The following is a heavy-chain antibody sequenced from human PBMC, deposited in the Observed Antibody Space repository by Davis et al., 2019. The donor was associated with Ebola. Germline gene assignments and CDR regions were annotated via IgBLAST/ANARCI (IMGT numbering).Heavy chain of an antibody. D-gene: IGHD2-15*01. CDR3: ARVRYFGGGGYYFYRGMDV. Sequence: SVKVSCKASGGTFSSYAISWVRQAPGQGLEWMGGIIPIFGTANYAQKFQGRVTITADESTNTSHMELNGLTSGDTAIYYCARVRYFGGGGYYFYRGMDVWGQGTAVTVSS. J-gene: IGHJ6*02. CDR1: GGTFSSYA. CDR2: IIPIFGTA. V-gene: IGHV1-69*13.